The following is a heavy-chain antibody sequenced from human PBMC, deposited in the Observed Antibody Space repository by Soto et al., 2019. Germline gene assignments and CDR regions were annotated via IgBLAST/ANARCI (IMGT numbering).Heavy chain of an antibody. CDR1: GFTFSSYG. CDR2: IWYDGSNK. CDR3: ARDFEPGGIVVVPARNGMDV. V-gene: IGHV3-33*01. Sequence: GGSLRLSCAASGFTFSSYGMHWVRQAPGKGLEWVAVIWYDGSNKYYADSVKGRFTISRDNSKNTLYLQMNSLRAEDTAVYYCARDFEPGGIVVVPARNGMDVWGQGTTVTVSS. J-gene: IGHJ6*02. D-gene: IGHD2-2*01.